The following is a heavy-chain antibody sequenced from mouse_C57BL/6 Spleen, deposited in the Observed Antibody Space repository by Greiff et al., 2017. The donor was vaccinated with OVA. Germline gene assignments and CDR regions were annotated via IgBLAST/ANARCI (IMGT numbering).Heavy chain of an antibody. Sequence: VQLQQSGAELVKPGASVKLSCKASGYTFTSYWMHWVKQRPGQGLEWIGMIHPNSGSTNYNEKFKSKATLTVDKSSSTAYMQLSSLTSEDSAVYYCARLSYDGYYHYWGQGTTLTVSS. CDR1: GYTFTSYW. D-gene: IGHD2-3*01. CDR3: ARLSYDGYYHY. CDR2: IHPNSGST. J-gene: IGHJ2*01. V-gene: IGHV1-64*01.